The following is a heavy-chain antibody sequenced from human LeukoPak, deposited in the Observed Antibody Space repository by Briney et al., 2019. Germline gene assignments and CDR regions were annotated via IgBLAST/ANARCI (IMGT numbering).Heavy chain of an antibody. J-gene: IGHJ5*02. CDR3: AKSDWFDP. Sequence: GGSLRLSCATSGFTFKNYWMSWLRQAPGKGLVWVSRIGYDGSSATYAESVKGRFTISRDNARNTLYLQMNSLRVDDTGVYYCAKSDWFDPCGRGILVTVSS. CDR2: IGYDGSSA. V-gene: IGHV3-74*01. CDR1: GFTFKNYW.